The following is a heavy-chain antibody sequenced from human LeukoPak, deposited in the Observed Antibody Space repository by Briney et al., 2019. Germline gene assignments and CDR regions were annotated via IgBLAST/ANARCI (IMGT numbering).Heavy chain of an antibody. J-gene: IGHJ4*02. Sequence: PSETLSLTCAVYGGSFSGYYWSWIRQPPGKGLEWIGEINHSGSTNYNPSLKSRVTISVDTSKNQFSLKLSSVTAADTAVYYCARGEGIQLWLPRPYYFDYWGQGTLVTDSS. CDR1: GGSFSGYY. V-gene: IGHV4-34*01. D-gene: IGHD5-18*01. CDR2: INHSGST. CDR3: ARGEGIQLWLPRPYYFDY.